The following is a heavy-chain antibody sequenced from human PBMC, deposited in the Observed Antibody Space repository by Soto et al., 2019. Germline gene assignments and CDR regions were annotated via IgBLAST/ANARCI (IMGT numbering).Heavy chain of an antibody. V-gene: IGHV1-2*04. CDR3: ARDLGYCSGGSCEYGVFFDY. CDR1: GYTFTGYY. Sequence: GASVKVSCKASGYTFTGYYMHWVRQAPGQGLEWMGWINPNSGGTNYAQKFQGWVTMTRDTSISTAYMELSRLRSDDTAVYYCARDLGYCSGGSCEYGVFFDYWGQGTLVTVSS. D-gene: IGHD2-15*01. CDR2: INPNSGGT. J-gene: IGHJ4*02.